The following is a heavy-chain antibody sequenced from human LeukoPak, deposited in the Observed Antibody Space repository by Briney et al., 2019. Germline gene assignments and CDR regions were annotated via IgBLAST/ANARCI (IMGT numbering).Heavy chain of an antibody. CDR2: IYYSGST. J-gene: IGHJ4*02. V-gene: IGHV4-31*02. D-gene: IGHD3-10*01. Sequence: LRLSCAASGFIFSSYEMNWVRQHPGKGLEWIGYIYYSGSTYYNPSLKSRVTISVDTSKNQFSLKLSSVTAADTAVYYCAREPRITMVRGVIIGYFDYWGQGTLVTVSS. CDR3: AREPRITMVRGVIIGYFDY. CDR1: GFIFSSYE.